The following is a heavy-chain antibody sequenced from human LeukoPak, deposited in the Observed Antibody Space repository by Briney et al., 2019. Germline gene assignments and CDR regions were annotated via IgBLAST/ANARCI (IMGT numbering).Heavy chain of an antibody. V-gene: IGHV4-39*01. J-gene: IGHJ3*02. CDR1: GGSISSSYYY. D-gene: IGHD5-12*01. Sequence: SETLSLTCTVSGGSISSSYYYWGWIRQPPGKGLEWIGSIYSSGSTYYNPSLKSRVTISVDTSKNQFSLKLSSVTAADTAVYYCARSRGYSGYAYDAFDIWGQGTMVTVSS. CDR3: ARSRGYSGYAYDAFDI. CDR2: IYSSGST.